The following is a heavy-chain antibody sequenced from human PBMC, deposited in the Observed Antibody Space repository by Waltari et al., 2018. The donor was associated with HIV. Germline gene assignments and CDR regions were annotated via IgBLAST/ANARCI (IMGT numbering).Heavy chain of an antibody. CDR3: ARGVNLRCTGDCYSAY. D-gene: IGHD2-21*02. J-gene: IGHJ4*02. Sequence: GHLVESGGGLVQPGRSLRLSCKASGFNFGAYAVTWFRQAPGKGLEWVGFIRSKPYGGTREYAASVKGRFTISRDDSKNIAFLQMDSLKIEDTAVYYCARGVNLRCTGDCYSAYWGQGTLVTVSS. CDR2: IRSKPYGGTR. V-gene: IGHV3-49*03. CDR1: GFNFGAYA.